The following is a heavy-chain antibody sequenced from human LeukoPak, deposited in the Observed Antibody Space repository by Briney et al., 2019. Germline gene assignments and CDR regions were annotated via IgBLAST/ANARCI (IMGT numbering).Heavy chain of an antibody. CDR1: GGSVSSYY. CDR3: ARVAWTSIATRPFYYYYMDV. D-gene: IGHD6-6*01. CDR2: IHYSGST. J-gene: IGHJ6*03. V-gene: IGHV4-59*02. Sequence: PSETLSLTCTVSGGSVSSYYWSWIRQPPGKGLEWIGYIHYSGSTNYSPSLKSRVTISVDTSKNQFSLKLSSVTAADTAVYYCARVAWTSIATRPFYYYYMDVWGKGTTVTVSS.